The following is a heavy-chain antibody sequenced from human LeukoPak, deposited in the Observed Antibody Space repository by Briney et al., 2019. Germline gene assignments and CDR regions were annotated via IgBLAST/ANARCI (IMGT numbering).Heavy chain of an antibody. D-gene: IGHD3-16*02. CDR3: AFGLRLGELSSPFDY. Sequence: SVKVSCKASGGTFSSYAISWVRQAPGQGLEWMGGIIPTFGTANYAQKFQGRVTITADESTSTAYMELSSLRSEDTAVYYCAFGLRLGELSSPFDYWGQGTLVTVSS. J-gene: IGHJ4*02. CDR2: IIPTFGTA. CDR1: GGTFSSYA. V-gene: IGHV1-69*13.